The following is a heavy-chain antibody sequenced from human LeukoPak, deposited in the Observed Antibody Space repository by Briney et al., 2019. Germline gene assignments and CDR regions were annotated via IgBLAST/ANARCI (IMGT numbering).Heavy chain of an antibody. J-gene: IGHJ4*02. CDR1: GYTYTSYD. V-gene: IGHV1-8*01. CDR2: MNPNSGNT. CDR3: ARVGYSSGWYRFDY. Sequence: ASVKVSCKASGYTYTSYDINWVRQATGQGLEWMGRMNPNSGNTGYAQKFQGRVTMTRNTSISTAYMELSSLRSEDTAVYYCARVGYSSGWYRFDYWGQGTLVTVSS. D-gene: IGHD6-19*01.